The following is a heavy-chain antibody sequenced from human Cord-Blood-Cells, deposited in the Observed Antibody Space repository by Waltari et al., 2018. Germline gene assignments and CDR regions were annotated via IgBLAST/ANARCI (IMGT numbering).Heavy chain of an antibody. CDR2: IIPMVGTA. J-gene: IGHJ4*02. Sequence: QVQLVQSGAEVTKPGSAVQVPCKACGGPFRSYALSWVRQAPGQGLEWMVGIIPMVGTANYAQKFQGRVTITADESTSTAYMELSSLRSEDTAVYYCADGSSSFDYWGQGTLVTVSS. D-gene: IGHD6-6*01. CDR3: ADGSSSFDY. V-gene: IGHV1-69*01. CDR1: GGPFRSYA.